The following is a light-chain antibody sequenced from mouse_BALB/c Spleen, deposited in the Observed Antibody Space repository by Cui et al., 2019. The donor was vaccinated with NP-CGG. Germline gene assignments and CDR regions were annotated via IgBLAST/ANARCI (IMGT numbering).Light chain of an antibody. Sequence: QAVVTQESALTTSPGETVTLTCRPSTGAVTTNNYANWVQEKSDHLFTGLIGGTNNRAPGVPARFSGSLIGDKAALTITGAQTEDEAIYFCALWYSNHWVFGGGTKLTVL. CDR3: ALWYSNHWV. CDR2: GTN. CDR1: TGAVTTNNY. V-gene: IGLV1*01. J-gene: IGLJ1*01.